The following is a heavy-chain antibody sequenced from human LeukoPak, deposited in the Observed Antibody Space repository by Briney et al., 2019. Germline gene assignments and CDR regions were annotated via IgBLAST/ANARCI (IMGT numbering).Heavy chain of an antibody. CDR1: GGSISSYC. V-gene: IGHV4-59*08. J-gene: IGHJ4*02. D-gene: IGHD1-14*01. CDR3: ARAGLGIFDY. CDR2: IYYSGST. Sequence: SETLSLTCTVSGGSISSYCWSWIRQPPGKGLEWIGYIYYSGSTNYNPSLKSRVTISVDTSKNQFSLKLSSVTAADTAVYYCARAGLGIFDYWGQGTLVTVSS.